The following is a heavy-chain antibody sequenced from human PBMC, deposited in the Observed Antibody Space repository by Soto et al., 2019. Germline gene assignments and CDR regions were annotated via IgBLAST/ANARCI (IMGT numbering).Heavy chain of an antibody. V-gene: IGHV5-51*01. CDR1: GYSFSTYS. CDR2: IHSGDSNA. CDR3: ATWRSSHWFDY. J-gene: IGHJ4*02. D-gene: IGHD2-2*01. Sequence: PGESLKISCKASGYSFSTYSLRSVCQMPGKGLEWMGNIHSGDSNARYSPSFQGQVTVSVDRSISTAYLQWSSLKASDTALYYWATWRSSHWFDYWGQGTLVTVSS.